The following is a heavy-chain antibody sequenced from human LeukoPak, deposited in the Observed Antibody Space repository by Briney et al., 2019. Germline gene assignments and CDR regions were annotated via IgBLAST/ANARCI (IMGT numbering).Heavy chain of an antibody. Sequence: ASVKVSCMASGYTFTSYGISWVRQAPGPGLEWMGWISGYNGNTYYAQTLQGRVTMTTDTSTTTAYMELRSLRSDDTAVFYCARDLYYGSGSYYNDAFDIWGQGTMVTVSS. CDR2: ISGYNGNT. J-gene: IGHJ3*02. V-gene: IGHV1-18*01. CDR1: GYTFTSYG. D-gene: IGHD3-10*01. CDR3: ARDLYYGSGSYYNDAFDI.